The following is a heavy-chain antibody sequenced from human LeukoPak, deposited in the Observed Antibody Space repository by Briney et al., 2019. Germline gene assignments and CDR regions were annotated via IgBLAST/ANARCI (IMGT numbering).Heavy chain of an antibody. V-gene: IGHV3-11*01. CDR3: ARDLPRNYDYVWGSYRPLDY. J-gene: IGHJ4*02. CDR2: ISSSGSTI. D-gene: IGHD3-16*02. CDR1: GFTFSDYY. Sequence: GGSLRLSCAASGFTFSDYYMSWIRQAPGKGLGWVSYISSSGSTIYYADSVKGRFTISRDNAKNSLYLQMNSLRAEDTAVYYCARDLPRNYDYVWGSYRPLDYWGQGTLVTVSS.